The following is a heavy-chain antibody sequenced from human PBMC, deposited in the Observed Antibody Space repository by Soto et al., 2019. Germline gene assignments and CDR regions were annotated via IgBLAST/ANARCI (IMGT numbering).Heavy chain of an antibody. D-gene: IGHD6-13*01. CDR2: ISAYNGNT. Sequence: QVQLVQSGAEVKKPGASVKVSCKASGYTFSSYGISWVRQAPGQGLQWVGWISAYNGNTNYAQRLQGRVTMTRDTSTTTAYMELRSLRSDDTAVYYCARSLGSSSWYDYWGQGTLVTVSS. CDR3: ARSLGSSSWYDY. CDR1: GYTFSSYG. V-gene: IGHV1-18*01. J-gene: IGHJ4*02.